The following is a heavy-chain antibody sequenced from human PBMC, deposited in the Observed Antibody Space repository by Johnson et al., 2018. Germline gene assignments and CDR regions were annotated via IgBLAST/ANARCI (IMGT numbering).Heavy chain of an antibody. D-gene: IGHD2-2*01. Sequence: QVQLVEAGGGVVQPGRSLRLSCAASGFTFSSYGMHWVRQAPGKGLEWVAVISYDGSNKYYADSVKVRFTISRDNSKNSLYLQMNSLRTEDTALYYCAKGCSSTSCYPYYYYYMDVWGKGTTVTVSS. J-gene: IGHJ6*03. CDR2: ISYDGSNK. CDR1: GFTFSSYG. CDR3: AKGCSSTSCYPYYYYYMDV. V-gene: IGHV3-30*18.